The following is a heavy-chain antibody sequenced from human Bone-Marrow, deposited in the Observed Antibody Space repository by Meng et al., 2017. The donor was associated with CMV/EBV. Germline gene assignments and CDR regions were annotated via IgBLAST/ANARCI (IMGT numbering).Heavy chain of an antibody. CDR2: ISSSGSTI. Sequence: GESLKISCAASGFTFSSYSMNWVRQAPGKGLEWISYISSSGSTIYYADSVKGRFTISRDNAKNSLYLQMNSLRAEDTAVYYCASRLGYCSSTSCFDYWGQGTLVTGSS. J-gene: IGHJ4*02. CDR3: ASRLGYCSSTSCFDY. CDR1: GFTFSSYS. D-gene: IGHD2-2*03. V-gene: IGHV3-48*04.